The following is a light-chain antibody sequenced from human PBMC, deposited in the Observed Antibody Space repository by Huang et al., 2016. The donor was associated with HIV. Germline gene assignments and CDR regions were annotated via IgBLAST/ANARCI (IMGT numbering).Light chain of an antibody. CDR3: QQYGSSPWT. V-gene: IGKV3-20*01. CDR1: QSVSSSY. CDR2: GAS. J-gene: IGKJ1*01. Sequence: IVLTQSPGTLSLSPGDRATLSWRASQSVSSSYLAWYQQKPGQAPRLLIYGASSRATGIPDMFSGSGSGTDFTLTISRLEPEDFAVYYCQQYGSSPWTFGQGTKVEIK.